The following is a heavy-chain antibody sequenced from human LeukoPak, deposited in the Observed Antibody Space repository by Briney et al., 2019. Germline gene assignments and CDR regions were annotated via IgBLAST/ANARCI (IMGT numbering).Heavy chain of an antibody. Sequence: GSLRLSCAAPGFTFSSYSMNWVRQAPGKGLEWIGSIYYSGSTYYNPSLKSRVTISVDTSKNQFSLKLSSVTAADTAVYYCARVRRIVGALGAFDIWGQGTMVTVSS. CDR1: GFTFSSYS. D-gene: IGHD1-26*01. V-gene: IGHV4-39*07. J-gene: IGHJ3*02. CDR3: ARVRRIVGALGAFDI. CDR2: IYYSGST.